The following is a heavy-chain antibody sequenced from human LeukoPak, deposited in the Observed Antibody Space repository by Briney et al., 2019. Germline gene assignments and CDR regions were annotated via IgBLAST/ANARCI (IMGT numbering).Heavy chain of an antibody. Sequence: SETLSLTCTVSGGSISSGGYYWSWIRQHPGKGLEWIGYIYYSGSTYYNPSLKSRVTISVDTSKNQFSLKLSSVTAADTAVYYCGSRSGFYYYGMDVWGQGTTVTVPS. CDR3: GSRSGFYYYGMDV. D-gene: IGHD3-10*01. V-gene: IGHV4-31*03. CDR2: IYYSGST. CDR1: GGSISSGGYY. J-gene: IGHJ6*02.